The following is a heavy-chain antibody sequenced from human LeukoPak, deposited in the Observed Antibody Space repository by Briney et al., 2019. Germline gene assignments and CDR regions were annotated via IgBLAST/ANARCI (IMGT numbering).Heavy chain of an antibody. D-gene: IGHD6-19*01. CDR3: AKTTTGYSSGRFPGWPVDY. J-gene: IGHJ4*02. CDR1: GFTFSSYA. V-gene: IGHV3-23*01. Sequence: PGGSLRLSCAASGFTFSSYAMYWVRQAPGKGLEWVSGIFGSGGSTHYADSVKGRFTISRDNSKKTVYLQMNSLRAEDTAVNYCAKTTTGYSSGRFPGWPVDYWGQGTLVTVSS. CDR2: IFGSGGST.